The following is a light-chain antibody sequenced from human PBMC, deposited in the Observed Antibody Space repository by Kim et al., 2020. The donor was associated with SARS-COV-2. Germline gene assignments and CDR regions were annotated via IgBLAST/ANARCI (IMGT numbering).Light chain of an antibody. CDR3: SSYTSSSTWV. CDR1: SSDVGGYNY. CDR2: DVS. J-gene: IGLJ3*02. Sequence: QPASVSGSPGQSITISCTGTSSDVGGYNYVSWYQQHPGKAPKLMIYDVSNRPSGVSNRFSGSKSGSTASLTISGLQAEDEADYYCSSYTSSSTWVFG. V-gene: IGLV2-14*03.